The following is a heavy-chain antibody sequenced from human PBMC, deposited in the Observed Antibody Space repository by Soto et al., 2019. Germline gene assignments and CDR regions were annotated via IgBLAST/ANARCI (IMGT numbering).Heavy chain of an antibody. CDR1: GYSFTRYW. Sequence: GESLKISCTGSGYSFTRYWISWVRQMPGKGLEWMGRIDPSDSYTNYSPSFQGHVTISADKSISTAYLQWSSLKASDTAMYYCARQSLSLELYDYYGMDVWGQGTTVTVSS. J-gene: IGHJ6*02. D-gene: IGHD1-7*01. CDR3: ARQSLSLELYDYYGMDV. CDR2: IDPSDSYT. V-gene: IGHV5-10-1*01.